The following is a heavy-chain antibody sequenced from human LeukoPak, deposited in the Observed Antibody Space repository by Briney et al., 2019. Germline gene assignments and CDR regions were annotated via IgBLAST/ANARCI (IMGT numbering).Heavy chain of an antibody. CDR2: IIPIFGTA. Sequence: SVKVSCKASGGTFSSYAISWVRQAPGQGLDWMGRIIPIFGTANYAQKFQGRVTITTDESTSTAYMDLSSLRSEDTAVYYCARESSPIVVVPAAVHRELDYWGQGTLVTVSS. CDR3: ARESSPIVVVPAAVHRELDY. J-gene: IGHJ4*02. V-gene: IGHV1-69*05. D-gene: IGHD2-2*01. CDR1: GGTFSSYA.